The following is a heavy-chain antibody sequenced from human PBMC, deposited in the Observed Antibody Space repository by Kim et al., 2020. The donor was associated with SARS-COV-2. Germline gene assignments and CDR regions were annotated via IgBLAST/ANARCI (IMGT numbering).Heavy chain of an antibody. D-gene: IGHD3-10*01. Sequence: SETLSLTCAVYGGSFSGYYWSWIRQPPGKGLEWIGEINHSGSTNYNPSLKSRVTISVDTSKNQFSLKLSSVTAADTAVYYCARVKVVRGPPGWFDPWGQGTLVTVSS. J-gene: IGHJ5*02. CDR2: INHSGST. V-gene: IGHV4-34*01. CDR1: GGSFSGYY. CDR3: ARVKVVRGPPGWFDP.